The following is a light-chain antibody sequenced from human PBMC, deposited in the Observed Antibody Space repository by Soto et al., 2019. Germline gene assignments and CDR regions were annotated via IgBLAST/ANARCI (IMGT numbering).Light chain of an antibody. J-gene: IGLJ3*02. CDR3: CSYAGSSTGV. V-gene: IGLV2-23*01. CDR1: SSDVGSSNL. Sequence: QSALTQPASVSGSPGQSITISCTGTSSDVGSSNLVSWYQQHPGQAPKLMIYEGSKRPSGVSDRFSGSKTGNTASLTVSGLQAEDEGDYYCCSYAGSSTGVFGGGTKLTVL. CDR2: EGS.